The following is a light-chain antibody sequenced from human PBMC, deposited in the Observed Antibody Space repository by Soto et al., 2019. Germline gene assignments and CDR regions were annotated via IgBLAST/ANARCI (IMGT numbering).Light chain of an antibody. CDR3: QQYNDWPRT. Sequence: EIVMTQSPANLSVSPGERATLSCRASQSVNSNLAWYQQKPGQAPRILIYGASTRATAIPARFSGSGSGTEFTLTISSLQSEDFAVYYCQQYNDWPRTFGGGTKVEIK. V-gene: IGKV3-15*01. CDR1: QSVNSN. J-gene: IGKJ4*01. CDR2: GAS.